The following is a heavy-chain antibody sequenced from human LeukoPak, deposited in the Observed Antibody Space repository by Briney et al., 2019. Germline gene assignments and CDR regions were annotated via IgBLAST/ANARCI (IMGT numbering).Heavy chain of an antibody. D-gene: IGHD3-10*01. CDR3: AKGSF. V-gene: IGHV3-23*01. CDR2: ISESGGST. CDR1: GFTVSSNY. Sequence: QPGGSLRLSCAASGFTVSSNYMSWVRQAPGKGLEWVSGISESGGSTYYADSVKGRFTSSRDNSKNTLYLQMNNLRAEDTAAYYCAKGSFWGQGTLVTVSS. J-gene: IGHJ4*02.